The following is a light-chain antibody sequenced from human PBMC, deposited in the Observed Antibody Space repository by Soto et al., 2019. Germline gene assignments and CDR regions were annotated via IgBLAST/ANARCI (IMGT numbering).Light chain of an antibody. CDR2: AAS. J-gene: IGKJ5*01. CDR1: QSVSASY. CDR3: QQRSNWPSIT. V-gene: IGKV3D-20*02. Sequence: EIVLTQSPASLSLSPVERAALGGMGSQSVSASYLAWYQQKPRQAPPLLLYAASSSATGVTARFSGSGSGTAFTTPIVSLQSEDFAVYYCQQRSNWPSITFGQGTRLEIK.